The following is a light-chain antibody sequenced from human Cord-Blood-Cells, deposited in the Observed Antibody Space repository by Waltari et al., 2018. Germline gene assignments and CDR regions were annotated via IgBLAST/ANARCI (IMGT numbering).Light chain of an antibody. CDR3: QQRSNWPWT. J-gene: IGKJ1*01. Sequence: ELVLTQSPATLSLFPGERATLSCRASQRVSSYLAWYQQKPGQAPRLLIYDASNKATGIPARFSGSGSGTDFTLTISSLEPEDFAVYYCQQRSNWPWTFGQGTKVEIK. CDR1: QRVSSY. CDR2: DAS. V-gene: IGKV3-11*01.